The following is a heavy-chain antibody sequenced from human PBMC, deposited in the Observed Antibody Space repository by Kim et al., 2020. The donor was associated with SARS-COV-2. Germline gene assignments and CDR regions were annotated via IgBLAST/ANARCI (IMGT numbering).Heavy chain of an antibody. CDR3: TRQGGRVTGSIFYYYGLDV. Sequence: SQTLSLTCAISGDSVSSNSAAWNWIRQSPSRGLEWLGRTYYRSKWSTDYAVSVKSRMTINPDTSKNQFSLQLNSVTPEDTAVYYCTRQGGRVTGSIFYYYGLDVWGQGTTVTVSS. CDR2: TYYRSKWST. CDR1: GDSVSSNSAA. J-gene: IGHJ6*02. V-gene: IGHV6-1*01. D-gene: IGHD3-9*01.